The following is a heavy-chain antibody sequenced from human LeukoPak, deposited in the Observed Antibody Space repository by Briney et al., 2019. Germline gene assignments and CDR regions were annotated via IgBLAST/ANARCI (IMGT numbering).Heavy chain of an antibody. Sequence: PGGSLRLSCAASGFTFDDYAMHWVRQAPGKGLEWVSGISWNSGSIGYADSVKGRFTISRDNAKNSLYLQMNSLRAEDTALYYCAKDMRYYDSSGTVDYWGQGTLVTVSS. D-gene: IGHD3-22*01. V-gene: IGHV3-9*01. CDR1: GFTFDDYA. CDR2: ISWNSGSI. CDR3: AKDMRYYDSSGTVDY. J-gene: IGHJ4*02.